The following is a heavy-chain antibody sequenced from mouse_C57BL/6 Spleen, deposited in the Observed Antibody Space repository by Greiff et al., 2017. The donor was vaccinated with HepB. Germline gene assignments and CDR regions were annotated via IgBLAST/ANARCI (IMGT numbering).Heavy chain of an antibody. D-gene: IGHD2-1*01. CDR2: ILPGSGST. J-gene: IGHJ3*01. Sequence: QVQLKQSGAELMKPGASVKLSCKATGYTFTGYWIEWVKQRPGHGLEWIGEILPGSGSTNYNEKFKGKATFTADTSSNTAYMQLSSLTTEDSAIYYCARGTYGNYLAYWGQGTLVTVSA. CDR1: GYTFTGYW. CDR3: ARGTYGNYLAY. V-gene: IGHV1-9*01.